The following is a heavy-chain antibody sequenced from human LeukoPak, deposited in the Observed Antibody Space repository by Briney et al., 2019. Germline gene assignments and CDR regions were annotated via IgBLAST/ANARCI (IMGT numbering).Heavy chain of an antibody. D-gene: IGHD3-3*01. J-gene: IGHJ4*02. CDR2: IYYSGST. CDR3: ASGSGYYYYFDY. CDR1: GGSISSNY. Sequence: SETLSLTCTVYGGSISSNYWSWIRQPPGKGLEWIGYIYYSGSTNYNPSLKSRVTISVDTSKNQFSLKLSSVTAADTAVYYCASGSGYYYYFDYWGQGTLVTVSS. V-gene: IGHV4-59*01.